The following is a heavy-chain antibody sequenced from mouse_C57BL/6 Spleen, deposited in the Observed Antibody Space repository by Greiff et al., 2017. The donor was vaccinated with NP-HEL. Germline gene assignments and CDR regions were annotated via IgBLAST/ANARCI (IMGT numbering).Heavy chain of an antibody. CDR3: ARTYVTSAMDY. D-gene: IGHD6-5*01. CDR1: GYTFTDYY. CDR2: INPNNGGT. V-gene: IGHV1-26*01. Sequence: EVQLQQSGPELVKPGASVKISCKASGYTFTDYYMNWVKQSHGKSLEWIGDINPNNGGTSYNQKFKGKATLTVDKSSSTAYMELRSLTSEDSAVYYCARTYVTSAMDYWGQGTSVTVSS. J-gene: IGHJ4*01.